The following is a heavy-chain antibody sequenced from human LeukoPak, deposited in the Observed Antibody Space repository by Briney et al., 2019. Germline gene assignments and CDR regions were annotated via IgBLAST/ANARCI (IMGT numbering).Heavy chain of an antibody. D-gene: IGHD3-22*01. CDR1: GFIFTDYW. J-gene: IGHJ4*02. Sequence: GGSLRLSCAASGFIFTDYWMSWVRQAPGKGLEWVANIKQDGSEKYYVGSVKGRFTISRDKTKNTLYLQMNSLRAEDTAVYYCAKSSYYDASGYYREYYFDYWGQGTLVTVSS. CDR3: AKSSYYDASGYYREYYFDY. CDR2: IKQDGSEK. V-gene: IGHV3-7*03.